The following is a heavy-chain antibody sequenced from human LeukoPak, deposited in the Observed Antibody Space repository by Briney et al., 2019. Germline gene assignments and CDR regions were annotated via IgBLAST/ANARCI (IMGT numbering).Heavy chain of an antibody. V-gene: IGHV4-59*01. CDR1: GGSISSYY. CDR3: ARVRPSGYDYHWFDP. Sequence: SETLSLTCTASGGSISSYYWSWIRQPPGKGLEWIGYIYYSGSTNYNPSLKSRVTISVDTSKNQFSLKLSSVTAADTAVYYCARVRPSGYDYHWFDPWGRGTLVTVSS. J-gene: IGHJ5*02. D-gene: IGHD5-12*01. CDR2: IYYSGST.